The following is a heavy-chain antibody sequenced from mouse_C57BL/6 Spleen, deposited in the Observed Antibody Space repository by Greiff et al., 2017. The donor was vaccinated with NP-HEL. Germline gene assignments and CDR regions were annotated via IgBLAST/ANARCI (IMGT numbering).Heavy chain of an antibody. CDR2: IYPGSGNT. CDR3: ARWGDYDLDY. D-gene: IGHD2-4*01. V-gene: IGHV1-76*01. CDR1: GYTFTDYY. Sequence: QVQLQQSGAELVRPGASVKLSCKASGYTFTDYYINWVKQRPGQGLEWIARIYPGSGNTYYNEKFKGKATLTAEKSSSTAYMQLSSLTSEDSAVYFCARWGDYDLDYWGQGTTLTVSS. J-gene: IGHJ2*01.